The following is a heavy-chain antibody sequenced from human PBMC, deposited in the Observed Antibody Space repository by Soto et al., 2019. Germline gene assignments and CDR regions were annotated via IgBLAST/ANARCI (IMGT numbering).Heavy chain of an antibody. D-gene: IGHD3-22*01. CDR3: AREGQGYYDSSGYFHWFDP. Sequence: QVQLVQSGAEVKKPGASVKVSCKASGYTFTSYYMHWVRQAPGQGLEWMGIINPSGGSTSYAQKFQGRVTMTRDTSTSTVYMELSSLRSEDTAVYYCAREGQGYYDSSGYFHWFDPWGQGTLVTVSS. CDR2: INPSGGST. CDR1: GYTFTSYY. V-gene: IGHV1-46*01. J-gene: IGHJ5*02.